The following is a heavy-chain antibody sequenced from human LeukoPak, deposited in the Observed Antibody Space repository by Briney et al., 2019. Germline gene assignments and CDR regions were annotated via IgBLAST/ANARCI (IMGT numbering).Heavy chain of an antibody. J-gene: IGHJ4*02. CDR3: ATEGTAVSDY. Sequence: SETLSLTCSVFGEFSGYYWSWVRQSPGKGLEWIGTINHRGSTDIHPSLKSRVTISVDSSKTHFSINLTSVTAADTAVYYCATEGTAVSDYWGQGTLVTVSS. CDR1: GEFSGYY. V-gene: IGHV4-34*01. D-gene: IGHD1-1*01. CDR2: INHRGST.